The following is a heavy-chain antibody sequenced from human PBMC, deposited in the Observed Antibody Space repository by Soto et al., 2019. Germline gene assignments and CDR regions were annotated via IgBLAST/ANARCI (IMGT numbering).Heavy chain of an antibody. CDR1: DGTFSNYA. J-gene: IGHJ4*02. V-gene: IGHV1-69*01. CDR2: IIPISATA. D-gene: IGHD3-10*01. Sequence: QVQLVQSGAEVKKPGSSVKVSCKASDGTFSNYAISWVRQAPGQGLEWMGGIIPISATANYAQNFQGRVTITTDESTSTAYMELSSLRSEDTAVYYCGRELHGFGKLYYFDYWGQGTLVTVSS. CDR3: GRELHGFGKLYYFDY.